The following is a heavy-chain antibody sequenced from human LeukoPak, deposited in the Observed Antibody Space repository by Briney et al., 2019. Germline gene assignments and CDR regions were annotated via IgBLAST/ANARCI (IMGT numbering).Heavy chain of an antibody. CDR2: VCPRGGI. Sequence: ETLSLTCVVSGGSININNCYSWVRQSPGKGLEWIGEVCPRGGINYNPSLKTRVSISPDRSRNQFSLTMISLTAADTAVYYCARNGGFDQDVWGQGITVTVSS. D-gene: IGHD4-23*01. CDR1: GGSININNC. V-gene: IGHV4-4*02. CDR3: ARNGGFDQDV. J-gene: IGHJ6*02.